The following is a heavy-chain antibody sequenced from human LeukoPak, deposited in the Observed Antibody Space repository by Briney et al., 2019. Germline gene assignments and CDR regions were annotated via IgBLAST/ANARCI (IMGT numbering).Heavy chain of an antibody. CDR2: INVEGDYI. V-gene: IGHV3-74*01. Sequence: GRSLRLSCAASGFIASTFWMHWVRQAPGKGLVWVARINVEGDYIDYAESVKGRFTISRDSAKNSLYLQMNSLRPEDTGVYYCARDLTGPYDHWGQGTLVTVSS. J-gene: IGHJ4*02. CDR3: ARDLTGPYDH. D-gene: IGHD3-22*01. CDR1: GFIASTFW.